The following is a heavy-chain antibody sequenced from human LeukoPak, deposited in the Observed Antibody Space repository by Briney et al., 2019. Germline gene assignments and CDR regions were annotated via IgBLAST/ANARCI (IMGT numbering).Heavy chain of an antibody. CDR2: ISWNSGNI. V-gene: IGHV3-9*01. Sequence: GGSLRLSCAASGFTFSSYAMSWVRQGPGKGLEWVSGISWNSGNIGYADSVKGRFTISRDNAKRSLYLQMNSLRAEDTALYYCTKDKRIDYSGAGSYYNEAYYYYGMDVWGQGTTVTVSS. CDR1: GFTFSSYA. CDR3: TKDKRIDYSGAGSYYNEAYYYYGMDV. D-gene: IGHD3-10*01. J-gene: IGHJ6*02.